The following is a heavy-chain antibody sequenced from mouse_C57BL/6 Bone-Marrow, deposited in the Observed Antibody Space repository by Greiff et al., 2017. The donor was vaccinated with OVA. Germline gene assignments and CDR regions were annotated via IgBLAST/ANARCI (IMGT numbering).Heavy chain of an antibody. D-gene: IGHD1-1*01. CDR1: GYTFTSYW. CDR3: ARGGSSYWYFDV. CDR2: IHPNGGST. J-gene: IGHJ1*03. V-gene: IGHV1-64*01. Sequence: QVQLQQPGAELVKPGASVKLSCKASGYTFTSYWMHWVKQRPGQGLEWIGMIHPNGGSTNYNEKFKSKATLTVDKSSSTAYMQLSSLTSEDSADYACARGGSSYWYFDVWGTGTAATVSS.